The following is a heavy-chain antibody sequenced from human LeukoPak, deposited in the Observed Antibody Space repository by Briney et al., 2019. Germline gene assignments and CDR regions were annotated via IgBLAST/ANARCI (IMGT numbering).Heavy chain of an antibody. CDR3: AREQYGSGSYPWDY. J-gene: IGHJ4*02. CDR1: GGSISSSNW. V-gene: IGHV4-4*02. CDR2: IYHSGST. D-gene: IGHD3-10*01. Sequence: SETLSLTCTVSGGSISSSNWWSWVRQPPGKGLEWIGEIYHSGSTNYNPSLKSRVTISVDKSKNQFSLKLSSVTAADTAVYYCAREQYGSGSYPWDYWGQGTLVTVSS.